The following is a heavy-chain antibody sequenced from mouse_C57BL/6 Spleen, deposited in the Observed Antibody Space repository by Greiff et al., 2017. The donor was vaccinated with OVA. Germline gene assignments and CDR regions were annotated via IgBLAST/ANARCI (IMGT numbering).Heavy chain of an antibody. D-gene: IGHD1-1*01. V-gene: IGHV5-4*01. J-gene: IGHJ4*01. CDR3: ARELYYGSRYNYAMDY. Sequence: EVKLVESGGGLVKPGGSLKLSCAASGFTFSSYAMSWVRQTPEKRLEWVATISDGGSYTYYPDNVKGRFTISRDNTKNNLYLQMSHLKSEDTAMYYCARELYYGSRYNYAMDYWGQGTSVTVSS. CDR2: ISDGGSYT. CDR1: GFTFSSYA.